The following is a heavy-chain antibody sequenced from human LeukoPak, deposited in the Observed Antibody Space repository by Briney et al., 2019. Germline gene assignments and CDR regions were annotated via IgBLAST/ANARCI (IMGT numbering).Heavy chain of an antibody. CDR3: AREAKGYDIWSGYLSWFDP. D-gene: IGHD3-3*01. CDR1: GFTFSSYG. J-gene: IGHJ5*02. Sequence: QPGRSLRLSCAASGFTFSSYGMHWVRQAPGKGLEWVAVISYDGSNKYYADSVKGRFTISRDNSKNTLYLQMNSLRAEDTAVYYCAREAKGYDIWSGYLSWFDPWGQGTLVTVSS. CDR2: ISYDGSNK. V-gene: IGHV3-30*03.